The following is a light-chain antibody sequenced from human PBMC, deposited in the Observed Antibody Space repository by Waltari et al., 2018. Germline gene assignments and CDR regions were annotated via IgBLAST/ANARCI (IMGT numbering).Light chain of an antibody. V-gene: IGKV4-1*01. CDR2: WAS. CDR1: QSVLYSSNNKDY. CDR3: QQYYSTVRT. J-gene: IGKJ1*01. Sequence: DIVMTQSPDSLAVCLGERATINCKASQSVLYSSNNKDYLAWFQQKPGQPPKLLISWASTRESGVPDRFSGSGSGTDFTLTISSLQAEDVAVYYCQQYYSTVRTFGQGTKVEIK.